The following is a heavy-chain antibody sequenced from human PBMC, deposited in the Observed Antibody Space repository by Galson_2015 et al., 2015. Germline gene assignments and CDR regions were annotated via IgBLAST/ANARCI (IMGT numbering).Heavy chain of an antibody. Sequence: SLRLSCAASGFTFSSYWMSWVRQAPGKGLEWVANIKQDGSEKYYVDSVKGRFTISRDNAKNSLYLQMNSLRAEDTAVYYCARVFFTTMLRATDASDISGHGTMIAAAS. V-gene: IGHV3-7*01. CDR1: GFTFSSYW. D-gene: IGHD5-12*01. J-gene: IGHJ3*02. CDR2: IKQDGSEK. CDR3: ARVFFTTMLRATDASDI.